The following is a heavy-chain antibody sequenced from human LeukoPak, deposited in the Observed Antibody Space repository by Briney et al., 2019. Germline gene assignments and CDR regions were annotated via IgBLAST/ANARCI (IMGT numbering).Heavy chain of an antibody. CDR1: GYTFTGYY. V-gene: IGHV1-2*04. CDR3: AREHPGQLGASTGFDY. CDR2: INPNSGGT. J-gene: IGHJ4*02. D-gene: IGHD1-26*01. Sequence: PKASVKVSCKASGYTFTGYYMHWVRQAPGQGLEWMGWINPNSGGTNYAQKFQGWVTMTRDTSISTAYMELSRLRSDDTVVYYCAREHPGQLGASTGFDYWGQGTLVTVSS.